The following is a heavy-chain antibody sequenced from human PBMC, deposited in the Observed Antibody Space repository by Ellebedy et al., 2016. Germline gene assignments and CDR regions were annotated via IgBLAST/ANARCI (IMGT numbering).Heavy chain of an antibody. D-gene: IGHD3-10*01. CDR2: ISYDGSNK. J-gene: IGHJ4*02. Sequence: GESLKISCAASGFTFSSYGMHWVHQAPGKGLEWVAVISYDGSNKYYADSVKGRFTISRDNSKNTLYLQMNSLRAEDTAVYYCARGGSGLPIDYWGQGALVTVSS. CDR1: GFTFSSYG. CDR3: ARGGSGLPIDY. V-gene: IGHV3-30*03.